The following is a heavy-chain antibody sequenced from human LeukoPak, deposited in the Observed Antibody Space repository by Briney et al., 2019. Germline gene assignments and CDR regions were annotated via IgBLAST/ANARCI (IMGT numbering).Heavy chain of an antibody. CDR1: GFTFSSYA. V-gene: IGHV3-23*01. Sequence: GGSLRLSCAASGFTFSSYAMSLVRQAPGKGLEWVSAISGSGGSTYYADSVKGRFTISRDNSKNTLYLQMNSLRAEDTAVYYCAKDIYGSGSYDFDYWGQGTLDTVSS. J-gene: IGHJ4*02. D-gene: IGHD3-10*01. CDR3: AKDIYGSGSYDFDY. CDR2: ISGSGGST.